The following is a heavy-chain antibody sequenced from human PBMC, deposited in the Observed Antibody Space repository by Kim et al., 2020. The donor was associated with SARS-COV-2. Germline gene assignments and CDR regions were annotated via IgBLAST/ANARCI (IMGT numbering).Heavy chain of an antibody. CDR3: ARDRDDY. CDR2: IYGGGTT. CDR1: GFTVSSNY. J-gene: IGHJ4*02. V-gene: IGHV3-66*01. Sequence: GGSLRLSCAASGFTVSSNYMNWVRQAPGRGLEWVSVIYGGGTTFYADSVKGRFTISRDNSKNTLYLQMNSLRDEDTAMYYCARDRDDYWGQGTLVTVSS.